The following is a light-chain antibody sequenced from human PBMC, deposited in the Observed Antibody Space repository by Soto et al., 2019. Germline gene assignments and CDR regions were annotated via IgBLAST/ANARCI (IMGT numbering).Light chain of an antibody. V-gene: IGKV1-39*01. CDR1: QSISSY. CDR3: QQRSNWQIT. CDR2: AAS. Sequence: DVQMTQSPSSLSASVGDRVTITCRVSQSISSYLNWYQQKPGKAPKLLIYAASSLQSGVPSRFSGSGSGTDFTLTISSLEPEDFAVYYCQQRSNWQITFGQRTRLEIK. J-gene: IGKJ5*01.